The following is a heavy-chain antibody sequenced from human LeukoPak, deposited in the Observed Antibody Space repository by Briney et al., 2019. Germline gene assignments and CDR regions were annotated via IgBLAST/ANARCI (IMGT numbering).Heavy chain of an antibody. V-gene: IGHV1-69*05. J-gene: IGHJ4*02. CDR3: ARDNGEGWLQSGFDY. CDR1: GGTFSSYA. Sequence: GSSVKVSCKASGGTFSSYAISWVRQAPGQGLEWMGRIIPIFGTANYAQKFQGRVTITTDESTSTAYMELSSLRSEDTAVYYCARDNGEGWLQSGFDYWGQGTLVTVSS. CDR2: IIPIFGTA. D-gene: IGHD5-24*01.